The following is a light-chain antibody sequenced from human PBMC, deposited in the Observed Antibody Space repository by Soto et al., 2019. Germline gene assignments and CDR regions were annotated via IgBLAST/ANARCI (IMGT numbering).Light chain of an antibody. Sequence: DIVMTQSPLSLPVTPGEPASISCRSSQSLLHSNGYNYLDWYLQKPGQSPQLLIYLGSNRSSGVPDRFSGSGSGTDLTLKISRVEAEDVGVYNCMQALQSPRTFGQGTKVEFK. V-gene: IGKV2-28*01. J-gene: IGKJ1*01. CDR1: QSLLHSNGYNY. CDR2: LGS. CDR3: MQALQSPRT.